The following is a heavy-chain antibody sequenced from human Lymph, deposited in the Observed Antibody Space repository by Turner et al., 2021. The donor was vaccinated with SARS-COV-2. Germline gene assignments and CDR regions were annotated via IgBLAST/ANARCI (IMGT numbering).Heavy chain of an antibody. J-gene: IGHJ6*02. CDR3: ARDPPIQIWVDYFYYGMDV. V-gene: IGHV1-46*01. CDR1: GYTFTSYD. Sequence: QVQLVQSGAEVKKPGASVKVSCKASGYTFTSYDMPWVRQAPGQGLEWMGIINPSGGSTSYEQEFQGRVTMTRDTSTSTVYMELSSLRSEDTAVYYCARDPPIQIWVDYFYYGMDVWGQGTTVTVSS. D-gene: IGHD5-18*01. CDR2: INPSGGST.